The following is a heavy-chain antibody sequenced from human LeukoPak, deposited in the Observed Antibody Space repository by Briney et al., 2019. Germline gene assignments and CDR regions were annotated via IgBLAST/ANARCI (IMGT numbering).Heavy chain of an antibody. J-gene: IGHJ6*02. V-gene: IGHV3-30-3*01. Sequence: GGSLRLSCAASGFTFSSYAMHWVRQAPGKGLEWVAVISYDGSNKYYADSVKGRFTISRDNSKNTLYLQMNSLRAEDTAVYYCARDREYQLPDYYYYGMDVWGQGTTSPSP. CDR1: GFTFSSYA. CDR2: ISYDGSNK. CDR3: ARDREYQLPDYYYYGMDV. D-gene: IGHD2-2*01.